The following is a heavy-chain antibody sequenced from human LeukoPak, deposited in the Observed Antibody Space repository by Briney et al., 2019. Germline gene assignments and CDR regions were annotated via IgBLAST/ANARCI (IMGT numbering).Heavy chain of an antibody. V-gene: IGHV3-21*01. CDR3: ARDPSSRDDY. Sequence: SGGSLRLSCAASGFTFSSYSMNWVRQAPGKGLEWVSSISSSSSYIYYADSVKGRFTISRDNAKNSLYLQMNSLRAEDTAVYYCARDPSSRDDYWGQGSLVIVSS. CDR2: ISSSSSYI. D-gene: IGHD6-19*01. J-gene: IGHJ4*02. CDR1: GFTFSSYS.